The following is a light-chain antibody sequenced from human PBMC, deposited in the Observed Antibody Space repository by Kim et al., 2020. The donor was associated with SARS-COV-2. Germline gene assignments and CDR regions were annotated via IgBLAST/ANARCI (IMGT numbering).Light chain of an antibody. CDR2: GAS. V-gene: IGKV3-20*01. CDR1: QSVSSSY. J-gene: IGKJ2*01. CDR3: QQYDSSNGAYT. Sequence: EIVLTLSPATLSLSPGERATLSCRASQSVSSSYLAWYQQKPGQAPRLLIYGASSRATGIPDRFSGSGSGTDFTLTISRLEPEDFAVYYCQQYDSSNGAYTFGQGTKLEI.